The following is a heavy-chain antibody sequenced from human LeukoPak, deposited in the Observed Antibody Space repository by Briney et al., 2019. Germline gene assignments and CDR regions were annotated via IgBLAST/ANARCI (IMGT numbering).Heavy chain of an antibody. CDR3: ARAKGDYYDSSGYYYDAGWFNP. D-gene: IGHD3-22*01. V-gene: IGHV4-4*07. J-gene: IGHJ5*02. Sequence: PSETLSLTCTVSGGSISSYYWSWIRQPAGKGLEWIGRIYTSGSTNYNPSLKSRVTMSVDTSKNQFSLKLSSVTAADTAVYYCARAKGDYYDSSGYYYDAGWFNPWGQGTLVTVSS. CDR2: IYTSGST. CDR1: GGSISSYY.